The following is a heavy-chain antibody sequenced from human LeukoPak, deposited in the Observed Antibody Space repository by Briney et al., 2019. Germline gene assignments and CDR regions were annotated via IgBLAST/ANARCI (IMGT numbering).Heavy chain of an antibody. J-gene: IGHJ3*02. Sequence: SETLSLTCSVSGGSITSYYWSWVRQPAGKGLEWIGRIYTSGSTNYNPSLKSRVTMSIDTSKKQLSLKLNSVTAADTAVYYCARRKRDAFDIWGQGTMVTVS. CDR1: GGSITSYY. V-gene: IGHV4-4*07. CDR3: ARRKRDAFDI. CDR2: IYTSGST.